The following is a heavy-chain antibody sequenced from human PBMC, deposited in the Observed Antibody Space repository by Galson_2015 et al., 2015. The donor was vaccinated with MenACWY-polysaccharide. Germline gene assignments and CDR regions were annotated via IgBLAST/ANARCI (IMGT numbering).Heavy chain of an antibody. V-gene: IGHV3-30-3*01. J-gene: IGHJ5*02. CDR1: GFTFNSFT. CDR3: ARSRYDSGGWGLDP. Sequence: SLRLSCAASGFTFNSFTMHWVRQAPGKGLEWVALISYDASNKFYADSLKGRFTISRDNSRNTLYLQMDSLRAEDTALYYCARSRYDSGGWGLDPWGQGTLVTVSS. D-gene: IGHD3-22*01. CDR2: ISYDASNK.